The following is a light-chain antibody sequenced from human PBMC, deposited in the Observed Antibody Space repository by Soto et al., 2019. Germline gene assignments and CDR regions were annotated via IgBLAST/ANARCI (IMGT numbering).Light chain of an antibody. CDR2: DAS. J-gene: IGKJ4*01. CDR1: HDVSRN. CDR3: QQYNSMLS. V-gene: IGKV1-33*01. Sequence: DIQMTQSPSSLSASEGDRVTITCQSIHDVSRNLNWFQQKPGEAPQLLIYDASNLERGVPSRFSGSGSGTDFTLTISSLQPEAVATYYCQQYNSMLSFGGGTEVEIK.